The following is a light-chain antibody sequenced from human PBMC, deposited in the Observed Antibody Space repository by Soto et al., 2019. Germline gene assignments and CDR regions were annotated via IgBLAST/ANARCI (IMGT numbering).Light chain of an antibody. CDR2: DSS. V-gene: IGKV1-5*01. CDR3: QQYDGYSPQT. J-gene: IGKJ1*01. Sequence: DIQMTQSPSTLSTSLGDRVTITCRASQSVRSWLAWYQQKPGRAPQLLIYDSSTLEPGVPSRFRGSGSGTEFTLTINGLQPDDFATYYCQQYDGYSPQTFGQGTKVDI. CDR1: QSVRSW.